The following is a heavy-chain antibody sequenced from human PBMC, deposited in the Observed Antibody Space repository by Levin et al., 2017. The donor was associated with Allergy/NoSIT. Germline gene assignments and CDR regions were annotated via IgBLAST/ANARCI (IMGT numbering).Heavy chain of an antibody. CDR2: INAGNGNT. J-gene: IGHJ4*02. Sequence: GESLKISCKASGYTFTSYAMHWVRQAPGQRLKWMGWINAGNGNTKYSQKFQGRVTITRDTSASTAYMELSSLRSEDTAVYYCARAVYCSGGSCPTLGGWGQGTLVTVSS. CDR1: GYTFTSYA. CDR3: ARAVYCSGGSCPTLGG. V-gene: IGHV1-3*01. D-gene: IGHD2-15*01.